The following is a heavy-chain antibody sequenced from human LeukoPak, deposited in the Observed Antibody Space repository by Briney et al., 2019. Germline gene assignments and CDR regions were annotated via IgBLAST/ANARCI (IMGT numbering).Heavy chain of an antibody. CDR3: ARDRRYYYDSSGYWGRLDAFDI. V-gene: IGHV1-2*06. Sequence: AASVKVSCKASGYTFTGYYMHWVRQAPGQGLELMGRINPNSGGTNYAQKFQGRVTMTRDTSISTAYMELSRLRSDDTAVYYCARDRRYYYDSSGYWGRLDAFDIWGQGTMVTVSS. CDR2: INPNSGGT. CDR1: GYTFTGYY. D-gene: IGHD3-22*01. J-gene: IGHJ3*02.